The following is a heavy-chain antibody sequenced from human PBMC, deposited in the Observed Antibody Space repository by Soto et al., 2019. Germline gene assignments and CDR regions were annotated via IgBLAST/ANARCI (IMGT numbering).Heavy chain of an antibody. V-gene: IGHV1-18*01. CDR2: ISAYNGHT. CDR1: GYTFTSYG. J-gene: IGHJ6*02. D-gene: IGHD3-10*01. CDR3: ARVGYYFGSGSPHIYGMDV. Sequence: GASVKVSCKASGYTFTSYGVSWVRQAPGQGLEWMGWISAYNGHTKYAQKLQGRVIMTTDTSTSTGYMELKSLRSDDTAVYYCARVGYYFGSGSPHIYGMDVWGQGTTVTVSS.